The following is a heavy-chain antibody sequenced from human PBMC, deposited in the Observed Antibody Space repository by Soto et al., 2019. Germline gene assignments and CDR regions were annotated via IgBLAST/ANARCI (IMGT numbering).Heavy chain of an antibody. V-gene: IGHV4-59*01. CDR3: AREGYDFWSGNLGMDV. D-gene: IGHD3-3*01. Sequence: NPSETLSLTCTVSGGSISTYSWNWIRQAPGKGLEWIGYIYYSGSTNYNPSLKSRVTISVDTSKNQFSLKLSSVTAADTAVYYCAREGYDFWSGNLGMDVWGQGTTVTAP. CDR1: GGSISTYS. J-gene: IGHJ6*02. CDR2: IYYSGST.